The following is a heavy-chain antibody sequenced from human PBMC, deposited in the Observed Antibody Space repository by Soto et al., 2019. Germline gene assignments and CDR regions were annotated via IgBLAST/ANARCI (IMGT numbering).Heavy chain of an antibody. D-gene: IGHD4-17*01. CDR2: ISHTETT. Sequence: SETLSLTCLVSGFSISSPYSWGWIRQPPGKGLEWIGSISHTETTSYSPSLTSRVSISVDTSKNQVSLKLTSVTAADTAVYFCARVTMVIRDSDHFGVDVWGHGTMVTV. CDR3: ARVTMVIRDSDHFGVDV. CDR1: GFSISSPYS. J-gene: IGHJ6*02. V-gene: IGHV4-38-2*02.